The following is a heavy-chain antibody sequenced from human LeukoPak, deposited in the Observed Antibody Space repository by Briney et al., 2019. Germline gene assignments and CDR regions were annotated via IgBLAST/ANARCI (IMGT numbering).Heavy chain of an antibody. Sequence: ASVKVSCKASGYTFTSYGISWVRQAPGQGLEWMGWISAYNGNTNYAQKLQGRVTMTTDTSTSTAYMELRCLRSDDTAVYYCARYDVGYYYYYMDVWGKGTTVTISS. CDR3: ARYDVGYYYYYMDV. CDR2: ISAYNGNT. J-gene: IGHJ6*03. D-gene: IGHD3-16*01. CDR1: GYTFTSYG. V-gene: IGHV1-18*01.